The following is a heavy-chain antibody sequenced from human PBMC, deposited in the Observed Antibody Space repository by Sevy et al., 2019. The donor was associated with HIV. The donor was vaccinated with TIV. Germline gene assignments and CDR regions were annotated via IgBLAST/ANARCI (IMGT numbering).Heavy chain of an antibody. CDR2: ISGSGGST. CDR1: EFIFISYA. CDR3: AKAKTVAAGFDY. V-gene: IGHV3-23*01. J-gene: IGHJ4*02. Sequence: GGSLRLSCAASEFIFISYAMSWVRQAPGKGLEWVSSISGSGGSTYYADSVKGRFTVSRDNSKNMLYLQMNSLRAEDTAVYYCAKAKTVAAGFDYWGQGTLVTVSS. D-gene: IGHD2-15*01.